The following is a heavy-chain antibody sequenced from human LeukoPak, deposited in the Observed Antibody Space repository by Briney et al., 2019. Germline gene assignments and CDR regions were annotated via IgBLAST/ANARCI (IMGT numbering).Heavy chain of an antibody. CDR2: INPNSGGT. V-gene: IGHV1-2*02. CDR1: GYTFTGYY. Sequence: ASVKVSCKASGYTFTGYYIHWVRQAPGQGLECVGWINPNSGGTNYAQRFQGRVTMTRDTSISTAYMELSRLRSDDTAVYYCARGGSGSYFSWLDPWGQGTLVTVSS. D-gene: IGHD3-10*01. CDR3: ARGGSGSYFSWLDP. J-gene: IGHJ5*02.